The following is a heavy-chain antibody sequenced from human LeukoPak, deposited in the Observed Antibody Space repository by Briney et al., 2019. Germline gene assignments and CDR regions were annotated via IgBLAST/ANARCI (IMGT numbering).Heavy chain of an antibody. Sequence: ASVRVSCKASGYTFTGYYMHWVRQAPGQGLEWMGWINPNSGGTNYAQEFQGRVTMTRDTSISTAYMELSRLRSDDTAVYYCARGYCSSTSCRRPYYYGMDVWGQGTTVTVSS. D-gene: IGHD2-2*01. J-gene: IGHJ6*02. V-gene: IGHV1-2*02. CDR3: ARGYCSSTSCRRPYYYGMDV. CDR2: INPNSGGT. CDR1: GYTFTGYY.